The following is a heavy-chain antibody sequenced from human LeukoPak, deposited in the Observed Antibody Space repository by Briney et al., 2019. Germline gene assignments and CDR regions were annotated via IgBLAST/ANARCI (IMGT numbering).Heavy chain of an antibody. CDR3: ARAGLGELSFDY. J-gene: IGHJ4*02. CDR2: IYHSGSA. CDR1: GYSISSGYY. V-gene: IGHV4-38-2*01. Sequence: SETLSPTCAVSGYSISSGYYWGWIRQPPGKGLEWIGSIYHSGSAYYNPSLKSRVTISVDTSKNQFSLKLSSVTAADTAVYYCARAGLGELSFDYWGQGTLVTVSS. D-gene: IGHD3-16*02.